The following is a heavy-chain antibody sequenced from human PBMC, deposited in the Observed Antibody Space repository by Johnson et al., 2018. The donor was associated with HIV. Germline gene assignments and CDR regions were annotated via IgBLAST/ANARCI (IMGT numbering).Heavy chain of an antibody. J-gene: IGHJ3*02. CDR1: GFTFSNYG. CDR2: VWFDGRNK. D-gene: IGHD3-10*01. Sequence: QVQLVESGGGVVQPGRSLRLSCAASGFTFSNYGMHWVRQAPGKGLEWVAVVWFDGRNKYYSDSVKGRFTISRDDSKNTLYLQLSSLRSEDTAVYYCARDSGVPGNEAFDIWGQGTMVTVSS. V-gene: IGHV3-33*01. CDR3: ARDSGVPGNEAFDI.